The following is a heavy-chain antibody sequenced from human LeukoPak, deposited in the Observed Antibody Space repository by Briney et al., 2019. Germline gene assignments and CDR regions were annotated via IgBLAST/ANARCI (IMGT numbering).Heavy chain of an antibody. Sequence: GGSLRLSCAASGFTFSSYAMHWVRQAPGKGLEWVAVISYDGSNKYYADSVKGRFTISRDNSKNTLYLQMNSLRAEDTAVYYCALNYYGSGSYYNGWGQGTLVTVSS. CDR1: GFTFSSYA. CDR2: ISYDGSNK. D-gene: IGHD3-10*01. V-gene: IGHV3-30*04. CDR3: ALNYYGSGSYYNG. J-gene: IGHJ4*02.